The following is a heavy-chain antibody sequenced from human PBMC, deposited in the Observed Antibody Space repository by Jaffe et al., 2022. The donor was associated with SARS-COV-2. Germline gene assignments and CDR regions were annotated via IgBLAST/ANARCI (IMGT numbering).Heavy chain of an antibody. CDR2: ISGSGGST. CDR3: ANRLGGKTRLAGSYWYFDL. D-gene: IGHD1-26*01. J-gene: IGHJ2*01. Sequence: EVQLLESGGGLVQPGGSLRLSCAASGFTFSSYAMSWVRQAPGKGLEWVSAISGSGGSTYYADSVKGRFTISRDNSKNTLYLQMNSLRAEDTAVYYCANRLGGKTRLAGSYWYFDLWGRGTLVTVSS. CDR1: GFTFSSYA. V-gene: IGHV3-23*01.